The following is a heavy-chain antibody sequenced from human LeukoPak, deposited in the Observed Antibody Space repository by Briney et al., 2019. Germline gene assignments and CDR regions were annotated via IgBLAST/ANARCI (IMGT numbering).Heavy chain of an antibody. J-gene: IGHJ5*02. V-gene: IGHV1-2*02. Sequence: GASVKVSCKASGYTFTGYYMHWVRQAPGQGLEWMGWINPNSGGTNYAQKFQGRVTMTRDTSISTAYMELSRLRSDDTAVYYCASRSDILTNEGFDPWGQGTLVTVSS. CDR3: ASRSDILTNEGFDP. CDR2: INPNSGGT. D-gene: IGHD5-12*01. CDR1: GYTFTGYY.